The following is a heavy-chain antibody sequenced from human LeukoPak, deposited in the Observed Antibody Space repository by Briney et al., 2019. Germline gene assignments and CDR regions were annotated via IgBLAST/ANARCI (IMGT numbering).Heavy chain of an antibody. CDR2: INPSGGST. Sequence: ASVKVSCKASGYTFTSYYMHWVRQAPGQGLEWMEIINPSGGSTSYAQKFQGRVTMTRDMSTSTVYMELSSLRSEDTAVYYCARAPTRVSSAGDAFDIWGQGTMVTVSS. CDR3: ARAPTRVSSAGDAFDI. CDR1: GYTFTSYY. D-gene: IGHD6-6*01. V-gene: IGHV1-46*01. J-gene: IGHJ3*02.